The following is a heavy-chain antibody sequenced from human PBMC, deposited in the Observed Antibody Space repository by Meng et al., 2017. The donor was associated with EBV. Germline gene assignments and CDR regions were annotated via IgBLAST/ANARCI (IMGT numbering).Heavy chain of an antibody. J-gene: IGHJ4*02. CDR2: ISAYNGNP. V-gene: IGHV1-18*01. Sequence: QVQLVTSGVEVKKPGASRRVSCKASGYTFTSYGISWVRQAPGQGLEWMGWISAYNGNPNYAQKLQGRVTMTTDTSTSTAYMELRSLRSDDTAVYYCARDGRLYDTPSPFDYWGQGTLVTVSS. D-gene: IGHD3-22*01. CDR1: GYTFTSYG. CDR3: ARDGRLYDTPSPFDY.